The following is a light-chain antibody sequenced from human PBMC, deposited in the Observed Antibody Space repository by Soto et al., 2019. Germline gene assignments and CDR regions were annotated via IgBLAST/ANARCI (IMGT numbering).Light chain of an antibody. J-gene: IGKJ5*01. CDR1: QTISFY. CDR3: QQSYIIPIL. CDR2: AAS. Sequence: DIQMTQSPSSLSASVGDRVTISCRASQTISFYLNWYQQKPGKAHKVLIYAASNLQSGVPSRFSGSGSGTEFTLTISSLQPEDFATYYCQQSYIIPILFGQGTRLEIK. V-gene: IGKV1-39*01.